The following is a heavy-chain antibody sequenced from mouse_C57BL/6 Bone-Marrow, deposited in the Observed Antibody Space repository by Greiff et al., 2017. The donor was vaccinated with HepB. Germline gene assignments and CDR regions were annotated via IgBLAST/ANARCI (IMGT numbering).Heavy chain of an antibody. CDR3: ARSYYYGSRGFAY. V-gene: IGHV1-64*01. J-gene: IGHJ3*01. Sequence: VQLQQSGAELVKPGASVKLSCKASGYTFTSYWMHWVKQRPGQGLEWIGMIHPNSGSTNYNEKFKSKATLTVDKSSSTAYMQLSSLTSEDSAVYYCARSYYYGSRGFAYWGQGTLVTVSA. CDR2: IHPNSGST. CDR1: GYTFTSYW. D-gene: IGHD1-1*01.